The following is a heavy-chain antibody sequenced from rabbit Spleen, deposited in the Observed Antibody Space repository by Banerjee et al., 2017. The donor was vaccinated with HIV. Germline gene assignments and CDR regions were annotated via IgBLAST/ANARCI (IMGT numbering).Heavy chain of an antibody. D-gene: IGHD1-1*01. Sequence: LEESGGGLVKPGGTLTLTCTVSGFSFSSNWICWVRQAPGKGLEWIACIDTSDGDTDYANWPKGRFTISKASSTTVTLQMTSLTAADTATYFCARDSGSGPYIDGYFNLWGQGTLVTVS. CDR2: IDTSDGDT. CDR1: GFSFSSNW. CDR3: ARDSGSGPYIDGYFNL. V-gene: IGHV1S45*01. J-gene: IGHJ4*01.